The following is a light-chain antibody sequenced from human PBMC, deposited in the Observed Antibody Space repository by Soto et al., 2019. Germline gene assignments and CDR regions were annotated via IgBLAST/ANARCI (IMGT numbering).Light chain of an antibody. CDR2: DVS. CDR3: YSYGGHYYV. J-gene: IGLJ1*01. CDR1: SSDVGAYNY. Sequence: QSALTQPRSVSGSPGQSVTISCTGTSSDVGAYNYVSWYQQHPGKAPKLMIYDVSKRPSGVPDRFSGSKSGNTASLTISGLQAEDDTDYYCYSYGGHYYVFGTGTKVTVL. V-gene: IGLV2-11*01.